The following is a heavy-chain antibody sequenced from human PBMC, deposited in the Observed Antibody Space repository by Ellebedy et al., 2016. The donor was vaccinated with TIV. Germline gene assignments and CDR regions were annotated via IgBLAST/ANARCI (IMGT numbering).Heavy chain of an antibody. Sequence: ASVKVSXXASGYTFTGYYMHWVRQAPGQGLEWMGWINPNNGGTKYAQKFQGRVTMTRDTSISTAYMELSGLRSDDTAVYYCARVRIWGSYSDAFDVWGQGTMVTVSS. V-gene: IGHV1-2*02. CDR3: ARVRIWGSYSDAFDV. D-gene: IGHD3-16*01. CDR2: INPNNGGT. J-gene: IGHJ3*01. CDR1: GYTFTGYY.